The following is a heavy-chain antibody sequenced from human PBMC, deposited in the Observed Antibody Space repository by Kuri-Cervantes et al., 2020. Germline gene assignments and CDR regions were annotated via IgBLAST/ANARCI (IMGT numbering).Heavy chain of an antibody. CDR3: ARGYNWNDRGYYFDY. CDR1: GGSISSYY. V-gene: IGHV4-4*07. Sequence: SETLSLTCTVSGGSISSYYWSWIRQPAGKGLEWIGRIYTSGSINYNPSLKSRVTISVDRSKNQFSLKLSSVTAADTAVYYCARGYNWNDRGYYFDYWGQGTLVTVSS. D-gene: IGHD1-20*01. CDR2: IYTSGSI. J-gene: IGHJ4*02.